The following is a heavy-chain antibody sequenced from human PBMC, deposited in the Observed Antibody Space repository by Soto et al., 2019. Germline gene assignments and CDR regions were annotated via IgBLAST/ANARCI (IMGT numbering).Heavy chain of an antibody. CDR3: ARDFFDSSDYTTNWFDP. Sequence: PSETLSLTCSVSGDSISNSRFYWAWIRQPPGEELEWIGSIYHTGNAYYNPSLKSRVTISVDTSKNQFSLKLTSVTAADAALYYCARDFFDSSDYTTNWFDPWGQGTLVTVSS. V-gene: IGHV4-39*01. CDR1: GDSISNSRFY. J-gene: IGHJ5*02. D-gene: IGHD3-22*01. CDR2: IYHTGNA.